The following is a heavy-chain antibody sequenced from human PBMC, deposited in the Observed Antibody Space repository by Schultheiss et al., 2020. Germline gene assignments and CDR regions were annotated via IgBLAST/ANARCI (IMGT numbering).Heavy chain of an antibody. CDR2: INHSGST. J-gene: IGHJ5*02. V-gene: IGHV4-39*07. Sequence: SETLSLTCTVSGGSISSSSYYWGWIRQPPGKGLEWIGEINHSGSTYYNPSLKSRVTISVDTSKNQFSLKLSSVTAADTAVYYCARSYDFWSGNNWFDPWGQGSLVTVSS. CDR1: GGSISSSSYY. CDR3: ARSYDFWSGNNWFDP. D-gene: IGHD3-3*01.